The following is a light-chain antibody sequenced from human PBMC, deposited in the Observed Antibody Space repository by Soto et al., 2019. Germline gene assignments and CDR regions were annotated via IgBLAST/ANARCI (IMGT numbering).Light chain of an antibody. J-gene: IGKJ4*01. Sequence: EIALTQSPATLSLSPGEGATLTCRASHSVSRYLAWYQQRPGQAPRLLIYDTSNRATGIPARFSGSGSGTDFTLTISSLEPEDFAVYYCLQRNNWPWTFGGGTNVEIK. CDR3: LQRNNWPWT. CDR2: DTS. CDR1: HSVSRY. V-gene: IGKV3-11*01.